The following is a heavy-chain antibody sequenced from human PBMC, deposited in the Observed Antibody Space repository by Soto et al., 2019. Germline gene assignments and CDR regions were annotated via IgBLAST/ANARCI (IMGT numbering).Heavy chain of an antibody. V-gene: IGHV2-5*02. Sequence: SGPTLVNPTQTLTLTCTFSGFSLSTSGVGVGWIRQPPGKALEWLALIYWDDDKRYSPSLKSRLTITKDTSKNQVVLTMTNMDPVDTATYYCAQLLGYCSGGSCYGGDFQHWGQGTLVTVSS. CDR2: IYWDDDK. J-gene: IGHJ1*01. D-gene: IGHD2-15*01. CDR1: GFSLSTSGVG. CDR3: AQLLGYCSGGSCYGGDFQH.